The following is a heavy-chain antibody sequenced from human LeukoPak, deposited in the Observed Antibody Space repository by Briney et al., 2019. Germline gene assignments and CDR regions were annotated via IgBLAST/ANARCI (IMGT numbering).Heavy chain of an antibody. CDR2: IYSGGST. CDR3: ARAYYYDSSVFDI. Sequence: GGSLRLSCAASGFTFSSYAMHWVRQAPGKGLEWVSVIYSGGSTYYADSVKGRFTISRDNSKNTLYLQMNSLRAEDTAVYYCARAYYYDSSVFDIWGQGTMVTVSS. J-gene: IGHJ3*02. V-gene: IGHV3-53*01. CDR1: GFTFSSYA. D-gene: IGHD3-22*01.